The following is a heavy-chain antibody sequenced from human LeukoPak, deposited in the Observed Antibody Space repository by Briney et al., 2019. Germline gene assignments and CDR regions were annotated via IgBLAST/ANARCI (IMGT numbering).Heavy chain of an antibody. J-gene: IGHJ4*02. V-gene: IGHV7-4-1*02. CDR1: GYTFTSYA. CDR3: ARVPTRDIVATIRTKSYSSGWLYYFDY. D-gene: IGHD5-12*01. Sequence: ASVKVSCKASGYTFTSYAMNWVRQAPGQGLEWMGWINTNTGNPTYAQGFTGRFVFSLDTSVSTAYLQISSLKAEDTAVYYCARVPTRDIVATIRTKSYSSGWLYYFDYWGQGTLVTVSS. CDR2: INTNTGNP.